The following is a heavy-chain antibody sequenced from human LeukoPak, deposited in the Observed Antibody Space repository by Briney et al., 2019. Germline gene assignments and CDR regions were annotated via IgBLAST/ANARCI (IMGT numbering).Heavy chain of an antibody. Sequence: PGGSLRLSCAASGFTFSSCAMSWVRQAPGKGLEWVSAISGSGGSTYYADSVKGRFTISRDNSKNTLYLQMNSLRAEDTAVYYCAKDAYYYDSSGYYVYWGQGTLVTVSS. J-gene: IGHJ4*02. V-gene: IGHV3-23*01. CDR3: AKDAYYYDSSGYYVY. CDR2: ISGSGGST. D-gene: IGHD3-22*01. CDR1: GFTFSSCA.